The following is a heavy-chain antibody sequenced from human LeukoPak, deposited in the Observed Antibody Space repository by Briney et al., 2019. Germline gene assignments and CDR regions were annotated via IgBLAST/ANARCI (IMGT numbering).Heavy chain of an antibody. Sequence: GASVKVSCKASGYMFTGYYMHWVRQAPGQGLEWMGRINPNSGGTDYAQEFQGRVTMTRDTSISTVYMELSRLRSDDTAVYYCARAGFTIVVPGAIYFDGFDIWGQGTTVTVSS. CDR2: INPNSGGT. V-gene: IGHV1-2*06. CDR1: GYMFTGYY. J-gene: IGHJ3*02. CDR3: ARAGFTIVVPGAIYFDGFDI. D-gene: IGHD2-2*01.